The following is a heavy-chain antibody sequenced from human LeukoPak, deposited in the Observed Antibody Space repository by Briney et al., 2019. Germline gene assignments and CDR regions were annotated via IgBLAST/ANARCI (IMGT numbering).Heavy chain of an antibody. D-gene: IGHD3-22*01. CDR2: ISHTSSAI. CDR1: GFTFSSFG. Sequence: PGGSLRLSCAASGFTFSSFGMNWVRQAPGRGLEWISYISHTSSAIEYADSVKGRFTMSRDNAKNSLYLQMNSLRAEDTAVYYCAREVNDSSGYYLSDYWGQGTLVTVSS. J-gene: IGHJ4*02. CDR3: AREVNDSSGYYLSDY. V-gene: IGHV3-48*04.